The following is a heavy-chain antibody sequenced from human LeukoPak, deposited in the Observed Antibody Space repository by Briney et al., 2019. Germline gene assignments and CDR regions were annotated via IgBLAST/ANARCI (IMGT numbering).Heavy chain of an antibody. D-gene: IGHD6-13*01. CDR3: ARVKSSSWYYYYYYMDA. CDR1: GFTFSSYW. V-gene: IGHV3-7*01. CDR2: IKQDGSEK. Sequence: GGSLRLSCAASGFTFSSYWMSWVRQAPGKGLEWVANIKQDGSEKYYVDSVKGRFTISRDNAKNSLYLQMNSLRAEDTAVYYCARVKSSSWYYYYYYMDAWGKGTTVTVSS. J-gene: IGHJ6*03.